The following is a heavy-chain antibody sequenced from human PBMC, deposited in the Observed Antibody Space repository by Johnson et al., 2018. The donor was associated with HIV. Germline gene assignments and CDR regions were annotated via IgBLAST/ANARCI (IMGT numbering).Heavy chain of an antibody. Sequence: VQLVESGGVVVQPGGSLRLSCETSRFTFDDYAMHWVRQAPGKGLEWVANIKHAGSEKYYVDSVKGRFTISRDNAKKTLYLPMNSLRAEDMAVHYCARDRPIAPFDIWGQGTMVTVSS. V-gene: IGHV3-7*01. D-gene: IGHD3-22*01. CDR1: RFTFDDYA. CDR3: ARDRPIAPFDI. CDR2: IKHAGSEK. J-gene: IGHJ3*02.